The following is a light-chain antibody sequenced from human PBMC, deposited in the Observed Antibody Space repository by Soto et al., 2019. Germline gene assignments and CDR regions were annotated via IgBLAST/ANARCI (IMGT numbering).Light chain of an antibody. J-gene: IGLJ2*01. CDR2: KNN. CDR3: AAWEDRLYGVI. V-gene: IGLV1-44*01. CDR1: SSNIGSNS. Sequence: QPVLTQPPSASGTPGQRVTISCSGSSSNIGSNSVNWYQQLPGTAPKVLSYKNNQRPSGVLDRFSGSKSGTSASLAISGLQSEDEADYYCAAWEDRLYGVIFAGGTKLTVL.